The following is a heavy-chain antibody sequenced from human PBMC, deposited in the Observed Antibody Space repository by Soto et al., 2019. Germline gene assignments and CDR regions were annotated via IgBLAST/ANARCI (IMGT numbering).Heavy chain of an antibody. D-gene: IGHD1-26*01. CDR1: GFTVNDNY. CDR2: IYNGSTT. Sequence: EVPLVESGGGLIQPGGSLRLSCTASGFTVNDNYMNWVRQAPGKGLEWVSIIYNGSTTYYADSVKGRFTISRDISKNILYLQMNSLRAEDTAVYYCARDPTTGPIDYWGQGTLVTVSS. V-gene: IGHV3-53*01. J-gene: IGHJ4*02. CDR3: ARDPTTGPIDY.